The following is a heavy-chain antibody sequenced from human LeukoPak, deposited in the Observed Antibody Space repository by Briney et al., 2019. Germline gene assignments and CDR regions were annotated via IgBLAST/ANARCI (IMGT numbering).Heavy chain of an antibody. CDR2: LSYDGRDN. V-gene: IGHV3-30*18. CDR1: GFTFSSFG. CDR3: AKDASTVTLHADY. Sequence: GRSLRLSCAASGFTFSSFGMHGVRQAPGKGLEWVAVLSYDGRDNYYADSVKGRFTISRDNSKNTLYLQMNSLRVEDTAVYYCAKDASTVTLHADYWGQGTLVTVSS. J-gene: IGHJ4*02. D-gene: IGHD4-17*01.